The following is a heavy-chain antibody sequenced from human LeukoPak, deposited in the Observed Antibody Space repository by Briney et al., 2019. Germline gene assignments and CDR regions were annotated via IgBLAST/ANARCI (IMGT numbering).Heavy chain of an antibody. V-gene: IGHV4-34*01. Sequence: PSETLSLTCTVSGGSIRSYYWSWIRQPPGKGLEGIGEINHSGSTNYNPSLKRRVTISVDTAKNQFCLELSSVTAADTAVYYCARGGSGSYWGYYYYYYMDVWGKGTTVTVSS. CDR1: GGSIRSYY. CDR3: ARGGSGSYWGYYYYYYMDV. J-gene: IGHJ6*03. CDR2: INHSGST. D-gene: IGHD1-26*01.